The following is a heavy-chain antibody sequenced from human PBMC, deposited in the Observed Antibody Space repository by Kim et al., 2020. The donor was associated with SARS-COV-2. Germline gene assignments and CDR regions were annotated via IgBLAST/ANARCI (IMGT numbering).Heavy chain of an antibody. J-gene: IGHJ5*02. Sequence: SETLSLTCRVSGYSISSGGFYWAWIRQPPGKGPEWIVSMYHSGSTYYNSSLKSRVTISVDTSKNQFSLKLSSVTAADTALYYCARQSLDTSVVGNYFDP. D-gene: IGHD1-26*01. V-gene: IGHV4-39*01. CDR3: ARQSLDTSVVGNYFDP. CDR1: GYSISSGGFY. CDR2: MYHSGST.